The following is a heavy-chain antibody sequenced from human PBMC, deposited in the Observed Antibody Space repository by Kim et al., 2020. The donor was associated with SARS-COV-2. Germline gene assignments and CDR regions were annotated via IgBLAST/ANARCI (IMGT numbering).Heavy chain of an antibody. J-gene: IGHJ4*02. CDR1: GFTFSSSK. CDR2: ISTNGNTK. V-gene: IGHV3-48*03. CDR3: AREGSYYFDY. Sequence: GGSLRLSCAASGFTFSSSKMHWVRQAPGKGLEWISFISTNGNTKHYPDSVRGRFTVSRDNARNSLYLQVDSLRAEDTAVYYCAREGSYYFDYWGQGTLVTVSS. D-gene: IGHD6-6*01.